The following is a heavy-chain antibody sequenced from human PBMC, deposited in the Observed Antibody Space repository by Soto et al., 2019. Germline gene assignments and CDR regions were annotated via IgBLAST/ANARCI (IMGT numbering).Heavy chain of an antibody. CDR3: AKAISDYYAPSDY. Sequence: SGGSLRLSCAASGFSFSSFAMSWVRQAPGKGLERVSVISDRDGSTYFADSVKGRFTISRDDSKSTLYLQMNGLRGDDTAIYYCAKAISDYYAPSDYWGQGTQVTVS. J-gene: IGHJ4*02. CDR1: GFSFSSFA. V-gene: IGHV3-23*01. D-gene: IGHD3-22*01. CDR2: ISDRDGST.